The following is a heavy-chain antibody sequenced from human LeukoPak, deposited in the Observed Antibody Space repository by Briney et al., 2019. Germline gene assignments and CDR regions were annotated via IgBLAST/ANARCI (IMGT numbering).Heavy chain of an antibody. CDR3: ATDGAGFDT. J-gene: IGHJ5*02. V-gene: IGHV3-48*03. CDR2: INIGGTNT. CDR1: GFTFSTYA. Sequence: GGSLRLSCAASGFTFSTYAMNWVRQAPAKGLEWLSYINIGGTNTHYADSVKGRFTISRDNAKKSLYLEMNNLRAEDTAVYYCATDGAGFDTWGQGVLVTVSS.